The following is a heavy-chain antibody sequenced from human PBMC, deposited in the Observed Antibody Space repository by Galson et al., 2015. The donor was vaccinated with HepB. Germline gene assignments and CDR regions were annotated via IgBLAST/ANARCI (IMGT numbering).Heavy chain of an antibody. V-gene: IGHV1-8*01. D-gene: IGHD6-19*01. J-gene: IGHJ5*02. CDR2: MNPNSGNT. Sequence: SVKVSCKASGYTFTSYDINWVRQATGQGLEWVGWMNPNSGNTGYAQKFQGRVTTTRNTSISTAYMELSSLRSEDTAVYYCARRGRLYSSGWYWFDPWGQGTLVTVSS. CDR1: GYTFTSYD. CDR3: ARRGRLYSSGWYWFDP.